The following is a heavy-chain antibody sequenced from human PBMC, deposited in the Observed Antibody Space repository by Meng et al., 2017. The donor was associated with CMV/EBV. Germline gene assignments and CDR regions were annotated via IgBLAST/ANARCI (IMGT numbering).Heavy chain of an antibody. D-gene: IGHD2-2*01. V-gene: IGHV1-69*05. CDR2: IIPIFGTA. CDR1: TFSSYA. Sequence: TFSSYAISWVRQAPGQGVEWMGGIIPIFGTANYAQKFQGRVTITTDESTSTAYMELSSLRSEDTAVYYCARDLCSSTSCYYDGMDVWGQGTTVTVSS. CDR3: ARDLCSSTSCYYDGMDV. J-gene: IGHJ6*02.